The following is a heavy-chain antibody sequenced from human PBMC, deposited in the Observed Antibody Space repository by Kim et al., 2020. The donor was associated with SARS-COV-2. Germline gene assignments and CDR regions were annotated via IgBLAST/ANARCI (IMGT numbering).Heavy chain of an antibody. Sequence: DYVKGRVTTSRDNAKNPLYLQMNSLRVEDTAVYYWARVVGATSYYYYGMDVWGQGTTVTVSS. J-gene: IGHJ6*02. CDR3: ARVVGATSYYYYGMDV. V-gene: IGHV3-48*01. D-gene: IGHD1-26*01.